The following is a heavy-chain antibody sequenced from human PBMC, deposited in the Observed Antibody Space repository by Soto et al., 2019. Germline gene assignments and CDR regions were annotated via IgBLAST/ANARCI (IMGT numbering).Heavy chain of an antibody. CDR2: IIPIFGTA. V-gene: IGHV1-69*01. CDR3: VRAAGEGSSIPDYYYYGMDV. D-gene: IGHD6-13*01. CDR1: GGTFSSYA. Sequence: QVQLVQSGAEVKKPGSSVKVSCKASGGTFSSYAISWVRQAPGQGLEWMGGIIPIFGTANYAQKFQGRVTITADESTSTAYMELSSLRSEDTAVYYCVRAAGEGSSIPDYYYYGMDVWGQGTTVTVSS. J-gene: IGHJ6*02.